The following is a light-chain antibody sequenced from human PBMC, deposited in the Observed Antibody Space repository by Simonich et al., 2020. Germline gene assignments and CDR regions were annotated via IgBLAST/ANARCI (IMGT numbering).Light chain of an antibody. J-gene: IGLJ3*02. CDR3: SSYTSSSTWV. CDR2: DVS. CDR1: SSDVGGYNY. V-gene: IGLV2-14*01. Sequence: QSALTQPASVSGSPGQSITISCTGTSSDVGGYNYVSWYQQHPGKAPKLMIYDVSKRPSGVSKSFSGSKAGNAASLTISGLQAEDEADYYCSSYTSSSTWVFGGGTKLTVL.